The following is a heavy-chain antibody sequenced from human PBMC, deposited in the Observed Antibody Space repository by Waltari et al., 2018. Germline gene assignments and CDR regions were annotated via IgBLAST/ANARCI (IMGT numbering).Heavy chain of an antibody. V-gene: IGHV3-21*01. CDR2: ISSRSSYI. Sequence: VPLVESGGGLVKPGGPLVPSCAPSGLPFVGSRRNWVRQAPGKGLEGVSSISSRSSYIYYADSVKGRFTISRNNAKNSLYLQMNSLRAEDTAVYYCASSRDAFDIWGQGTMVTVSS. CDR1: GLPFVGSR. J-gene: IGHJ3*02. CDR3: ASSRDAFDI.